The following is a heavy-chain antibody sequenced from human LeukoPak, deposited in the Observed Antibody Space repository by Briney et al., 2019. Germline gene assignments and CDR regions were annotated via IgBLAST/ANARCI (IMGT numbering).Heavy chain of an antibody. D-gene: IGHD3-9*01. V-gene: IGHV1-2*02. Sequence: ASVKVSCKASGYTFTGYYMHWVRQAPGQGLEGMGWINPNSGGTNYAQKFQGRVTMTRDTSISTAYMELSRLRSDDTAVYYCARAGLTGYYKDYYYYGMDVWGQGTTVTVSS. CDR1: GYTFTGYY. CDR2: INPNSGGT. J-gene: IGHJ6*02. CDR3: ARAGLTGYYKDYYYYGMDV.